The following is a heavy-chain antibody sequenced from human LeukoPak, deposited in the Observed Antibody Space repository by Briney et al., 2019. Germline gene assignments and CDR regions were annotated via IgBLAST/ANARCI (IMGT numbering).Heavy chain of an antibody. D-gene: IGHD5-18*01. CDR3: ARRGPEYSYGPTFDY. J-gene: IGHJ4*02. Sequence: GESLKISCKGSGYSINNYWIGWVRQMPGKGLEWMGIIYPADSDIRYSPSFQGQVTISADKSISTAYLQWSSLKASDTAMYYCARRGPEYSYGPTFDYWGQGTLVTVSS. V-gene: IGHV5-51*01. CDR1: GYSINNYW. CDR2: IYPADSDI.